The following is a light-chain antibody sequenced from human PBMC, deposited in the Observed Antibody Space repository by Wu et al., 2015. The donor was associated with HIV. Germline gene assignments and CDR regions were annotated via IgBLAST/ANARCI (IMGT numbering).Light chain of an antibody. Sequence: EVVMTQSPATLSVSPGERATLSCRASQSVNSKLAWYQQKPGQAPRLLIYGASIRATGIPDRFSGRGSGTDFTLTINRVEPEDFAMYYCQQYATSITLGQGTRQEIK. CDR3: QQYATSIT. J-gene: IGKJ5*01. CDR1: QSVNSK. V-gene: IGKV3D-15*01. CDR2: GAS.